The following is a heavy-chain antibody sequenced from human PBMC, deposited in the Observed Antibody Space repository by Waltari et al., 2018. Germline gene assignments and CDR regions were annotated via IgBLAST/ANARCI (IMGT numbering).Heavy chain of an antibody. CDR2: IFPDDSDI. Sequence: EVQLVQSGAEVKKPGESLKISCKGSGYSFANHWIGWVRQMPGKGLEWMGIIFPDDSDIKYSPSFQGQVTMSADKSIDTVYLQWSSLRASDTAIYYCARHEVAVGFQQGFDQWGQGTQVTVSP. J-gene: IGHJ4*02. V-gene: IGHV5-51*01. CDR1: GYSFANHW. D-gene: IGHD6-19*01. CDR3: ARHEVAVGFQQGFDQ.